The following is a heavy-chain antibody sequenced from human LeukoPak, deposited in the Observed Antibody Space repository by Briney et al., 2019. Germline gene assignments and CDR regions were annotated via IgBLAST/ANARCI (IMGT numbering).Heavy chain of an antibody. CDR3: ARAAYSSSHYFDY. CDR2: INHSGST. Sequence: ETLSLTCAVYGGSFSGYYWSWIRQPPGKGLEWIGEINHSGSTNYNPSLKSRVTISVDTSKNQFSLKLSSVTAADTAVYYCARAAYSSSHYFDYWGQETLVTVSS. D-gene: IGHD6-13*01. V-gene: IGHV4-34*01. J-gene: IGHJ4*02. CDR1: GGSFSGYY.